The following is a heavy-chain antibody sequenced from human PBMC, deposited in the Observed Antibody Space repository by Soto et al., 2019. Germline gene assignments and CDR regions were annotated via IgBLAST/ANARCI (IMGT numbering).Heavy chain of an antibody. CDR2: ISGYNGDA. CDR3: ATDGQITTFGVASAPYALDV. CDR1: GYTFTRYG. V-gene: IGHV1-18*01. J-gene: IGHJ6*02. D-gene: IGHD3-3*01. Sequence: ASVKVSCKASGYTFTRYGISWVRQAPGQGLQWMGWISGYNGDANYAQRFKGRVSMTIDTSTTTAYMELRTLRSEDTAVYYCATDGQITTFGVASAPYALDVWGQGTTVTVSS.